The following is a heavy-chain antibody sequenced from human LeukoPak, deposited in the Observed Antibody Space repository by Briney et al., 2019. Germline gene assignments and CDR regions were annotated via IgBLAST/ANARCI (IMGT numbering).Heavy chain of an antibody. D-gene: IGHD2-15*01. CDR3: ATLGGSWNGYFQR. CDR2: FDPEDGET. J-gene: IGHJ1*01. Sequence: AAVKVSCKVSGYTLTELSMHWVRQAPGKGLEWMGGFDPEDGETIYAQKFQGRVTMTEDTSTDTAYMELSSLRSEDTAVYYCATLGGSWNGYFQRWGQGTLVTVSS. V-gene: IGHV1-24*01. CDR1: GYTLTELS.